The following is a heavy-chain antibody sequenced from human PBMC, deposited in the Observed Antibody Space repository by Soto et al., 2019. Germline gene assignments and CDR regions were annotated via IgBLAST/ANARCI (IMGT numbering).Heavy chain of an antibody. CDR3: AKDGSAGCVSCPFDY. Sequence: PWGSLRLSWAASGFTFSSYGMHWVRQAQGKGLEWEAVISYDGSNKYYADSVKGRFTISRDNSKNTLYLQMNSLRAEDTAVYYCAKDGSAGCVSCPFDYWGQGTLVTVSS. D-gene: IGHD2-2*01. CDR2: ISYDGSNK. V-gene: IGHV3-30*18. J-gene: IGHJ4*02. CDR1: GFTFSSYG.